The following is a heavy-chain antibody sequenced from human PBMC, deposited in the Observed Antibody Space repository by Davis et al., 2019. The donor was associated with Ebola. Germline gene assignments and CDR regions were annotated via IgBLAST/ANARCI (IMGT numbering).Heavy chain of an antibody. J-gene: IGHJ4*02. CDR1: GYTFNSYG. CDR3: ARGLDFGDYTDY. V-gene: IGHV1-18*01. Sequence: ASVKVSCKASGYTFNSYGLSWVRQAPGQGLEWLGWISTYTGNAHYVQKFQGRVTMTRDKSTSTVYMELRSLRSDDTAVYYCARGLDFGDYTDYWGQGTLVTVAS. D-gene: IGHD4-17*01. CDR2: ISTYTGNA.